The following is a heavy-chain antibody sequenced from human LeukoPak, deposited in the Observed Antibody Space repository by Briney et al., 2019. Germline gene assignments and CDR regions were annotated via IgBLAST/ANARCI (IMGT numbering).Heavy chain of an antibody. CDR1: GYTFTSYG. V-gene: IGHV1-2*02. CDR2: INPNSGGT. J-gene: IGHJ4*02. CDR3: ARARVRAARPEDY. Sequence: ASVKVSCKASGYTFTSYGISWVRQAPGQGLEWIGWINPNSGGTNYAQKFQGRVTMTRDTSISTAYMELSRLRSDDTAVYYCARARVRAARPEDYWGQGTLVTVSS. D-gene: IGHD6-6*01.